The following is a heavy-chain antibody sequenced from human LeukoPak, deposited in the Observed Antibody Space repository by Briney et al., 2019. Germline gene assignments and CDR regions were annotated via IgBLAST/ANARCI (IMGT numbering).Heavy chain of an antibody. J-gene: IGHJ4*02. V-gene: IGHV3-49*02. D-gene: IGHD6-19*01. Sequence: GRFTISRDDSKSIAYLQMNSLKTEDTAVYYCTRDQWPGIAVADLRDYWGQGTLVTVSS. CDR3: TRDQWPGIAVADLRDY.